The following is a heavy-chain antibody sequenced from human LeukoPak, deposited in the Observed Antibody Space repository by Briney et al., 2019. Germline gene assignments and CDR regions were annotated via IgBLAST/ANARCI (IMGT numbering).Heavy chain of an antibody. J-gene: IGHJ4*02. Sequence: PSETLSLTCTVSGGSISAYYWSWIRQPPGKGLEWIGYIYYSGSTNYNPSLKGRVTISVDTSRTQCSLRLRSVTAADTAVYYCARQKGYGDLFDYWGQGTLVTVSS. CDR3: ARQKGYGDLFDY. CDR1: GGSISAYY. V-gene: IGHV4-59*08. CDR2: IYYSGST. D-gene: IGHD4-17*01.